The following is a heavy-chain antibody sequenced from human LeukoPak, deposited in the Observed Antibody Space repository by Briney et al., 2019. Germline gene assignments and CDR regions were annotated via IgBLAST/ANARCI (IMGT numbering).Heavy chain of an antibody. Sequence: PGGSLRLSCAASGFTFSSSGMHRVRQAPGKGLEWVAVLWYDGSNKYYADSVKGRFTISRDNSKNTLYLQMNSLRAEDTAVYYCARDGTGTTTQTGDYWGQGTLVTVSS. J-gene: IGHJ4*02. D-gene: IGHD1-7*01. V-gene: IGHV3-33*01. CDR2: LWYDGSNK. CDR1: GFTFSSSG. CDR3: ARDGTGTTTQTGDY.